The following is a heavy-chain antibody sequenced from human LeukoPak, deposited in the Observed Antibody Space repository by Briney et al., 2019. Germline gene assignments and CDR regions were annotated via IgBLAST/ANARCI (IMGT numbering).Heavy chain of an antibody. J-gene: IGHJ6*03. CDR3: ARVPLVATYYYFYYMDV. D-gene: IGHD5-12*01. V-gene: IGHV4-31*11. CDR2: IYYSGTT. Sequence: SQTLSLTCAVSGGSISSGGYYWSWIRQHPGKGLEWIGFIYYSGTTYYNPSLKSRVTISVDTSKNQFSLKLSSVTAADTAVYFCARVPLVATYYYFYYMDVWGKGTTVTVSS. CDR1: GGSISSGGYY.